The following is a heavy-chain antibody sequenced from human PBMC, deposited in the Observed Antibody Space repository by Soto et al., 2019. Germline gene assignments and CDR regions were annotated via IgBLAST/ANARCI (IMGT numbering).Heavy chain of an antibody. CDR3: ARHEQREADPFDY. V-gene: IGHV6-1*01. D-gene: IGHD6-19*01. CDR2: TYYRSQWYS. Sequence: QLQQSGPGLVKPSQTLSLTCAISGDTVSSNSATWNWIRQSPSRGLEWLGRTYYRSQWYSDYELSVKSRITINPDTTKNQFSLHLNSVTPEDTAVYYCARHEQREADPFDYWGQGTLVTVSS. CDR1: GDTVSSNSAT. J-gene: IGHJ4*02.